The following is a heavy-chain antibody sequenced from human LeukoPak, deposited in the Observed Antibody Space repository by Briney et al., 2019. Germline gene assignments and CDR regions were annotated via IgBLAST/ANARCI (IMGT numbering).Heavy chain of an antibody. Sequence: GGSLRLSCAASGFTFSNYWMQWVRQAPGKGLEWVANINRDGSAKYYVDSVEGRFAISKDSAKNSLYLQMNSLTVDDTAVYYCTRGDPDFWGQGTLVIVSS. CDR1: GFTFSNYW. J-gene: IGHJ4*02. CDR3: TRGDPDF. V-gene: IGHV3-7*01. D-gene: IGHD3-3*01. CDR2: INRDGSAK.